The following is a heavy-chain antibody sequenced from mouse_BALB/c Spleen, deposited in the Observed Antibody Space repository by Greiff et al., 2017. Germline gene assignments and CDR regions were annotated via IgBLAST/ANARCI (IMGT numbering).Heavy chain of an antibody. CDR3: VRERRGYYLDY. Sequence: EVQVVESGGGLVQPKGSLKLSCAASGFTFNTYAMHWVCQAPGKGLEWVARIRSKSNNYATYYADSVKDRFTISRDDSQSMLYLQMNNLKTEDTAMYYCVRERRGYYLDYWGQGTSVTVSS. D-gene: IGHD2-1*01. CDR1: GFTFNTYA. CDR2: IRSKSNNYAT. J-gene: IGHJ4*01. V-gene: IGHV10-3*03.